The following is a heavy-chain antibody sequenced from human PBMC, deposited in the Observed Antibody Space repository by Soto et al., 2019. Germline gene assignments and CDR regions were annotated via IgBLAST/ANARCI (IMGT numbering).Heavy chain of an antibody. CDR3: ARTARDFYGLDV. CDR2: ISAAGDP. Sequence: EVQLVESGGGLVQPGGSLRLSCEASGFTFRNYDMHWVRKGTGKGLEWVAGISAAGDPDYADSVEGRFTISRENAQNSFFLQMNSLRVGDTAVYYCARTARDFYGLDVWGQWTTVIVYS. D-gene: IGHD2-21*02. V-gene: IGHV3-13*05. CDR1: GFTFRNYD. J-gene: IGHJ6*02.